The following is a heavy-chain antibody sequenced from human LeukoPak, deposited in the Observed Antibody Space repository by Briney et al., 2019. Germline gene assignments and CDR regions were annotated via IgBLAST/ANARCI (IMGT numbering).Heavy chain of an antibody. CDR3: ARGASSPADY. V-gene: IGHV1-69*05. Sequence: ASVTVSCKASGGTFSSYAISWVRQAPGQGLEWMGGIIPIFGTANYAQKFQGRVTITTDESTSTAYMELSSLRSEDTAVYYCARGASSPADYWGQGTLVTVSS. J-gene: IGHJ4*02. D-gene: IGHD6-13*01. CDR2: IIPIFGTA. CDR1: GGTFSSYA.